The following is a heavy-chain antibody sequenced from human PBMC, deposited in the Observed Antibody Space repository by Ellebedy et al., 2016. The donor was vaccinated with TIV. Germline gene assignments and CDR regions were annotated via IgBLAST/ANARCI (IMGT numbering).Heavy chain of an antibody. CDR2: IRSNAYGGKT. D-gene: IGHD6-19*01. V-gene: IGHV3-49*03. J-gene: IGHJ4*02. Sequence: GESLKISCSASGFTFGDYAMSWFRQAPGKGLEWVGFIRSNAYGGKTEYAASVKGRFTISRDDSKSIAYLQMNSLKNEDTAVYYCTRGRYSSGRFALAEHWGQGTLVTVSS. CDR3: TRGRYSSGRFALAEH. CDR1: GFTFGDYA.